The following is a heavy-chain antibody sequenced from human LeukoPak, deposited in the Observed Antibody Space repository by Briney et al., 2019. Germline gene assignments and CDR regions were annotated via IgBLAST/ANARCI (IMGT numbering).Heavy chain of an antibody. CDR2: INPNSGGT. V-gene: IGHV1-2*02. CDR1: GYTFTSHY. Sequence: ASVKVSCKASGYTFTSHYMHWVRQAPGQGLEWMGWINPNSGGTNYAQKFQGRVTMTRDTSISTAYMELSRLRSDDTAVYYCARAVYSYGPGDYWGQGTLVTVSS. CDR3: ARAVYSYGPGDY. J-gene: IGHJ4*02. D-gene: IGHD5-18*01.